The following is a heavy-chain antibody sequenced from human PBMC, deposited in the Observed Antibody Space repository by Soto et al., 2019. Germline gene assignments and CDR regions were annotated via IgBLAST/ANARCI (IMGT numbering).Heavy chain of an antibody. J-gene: IGHJ5*02. Sequence: GGSLRLSCAASGFTFDDYAMHWVRQTSAKGLEWASGISWDSSSIQYADSVKGRFTTSRDNAKNSVYLQMNSLRPEDTALYYCVKDSGYSSVFDPWGQGTLVTVSS. CDR1: GFTFDDYA. D-gene: IGHD2-15*01. CDR3: VKDSGYSSVFDP. V-gene: IGHV3-9*01. CDR2: ISWDSSSI.